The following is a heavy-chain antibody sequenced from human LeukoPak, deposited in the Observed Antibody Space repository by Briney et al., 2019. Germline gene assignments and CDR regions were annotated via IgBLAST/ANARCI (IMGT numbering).Heavy chain of an antibody. Sequence: SQTLSLTCAISGDSVSSNSAAWNCIRQSPSRGLEWLGRTYYRSKWYNEYAVSMKSRITINTDTSKNQFSLQLNSVTPDDTAVYYCARGSWFDPWGQGTLVTVSS. CDR3: ARGSWFDP. CDR1: GDSVSSNSAA. CDR2: TYYRSKWYN. J-gene: IGHJ5*02. V-gene: IGHV6-1*01.